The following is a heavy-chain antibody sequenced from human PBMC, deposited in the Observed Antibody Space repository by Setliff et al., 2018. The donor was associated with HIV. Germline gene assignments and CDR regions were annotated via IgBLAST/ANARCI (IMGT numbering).Heavy chain of an antibody. J-gene: IGHJ4*02. V-gene: IGHV4-39*01. Sequence: SETLSLTCTVSGGSIKSSSYYWGWIRQPPGKGLEWIGSIYYSGPTYYNPSLKGRITISVDTSSNQFSLKLSSVTAADTAVYHCARVPRQLLKGAAAYFDYWGQGTLVTVS. D-gene: IGHD5-18*01. CDR2: IYYSGPT. CDR3: ARVPRQLLKGAAAYFDY. CDR1: GGSIKSSSYY.